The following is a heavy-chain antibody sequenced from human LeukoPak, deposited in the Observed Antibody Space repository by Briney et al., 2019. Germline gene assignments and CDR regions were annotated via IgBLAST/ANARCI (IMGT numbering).Heavy chain of an antibody. V-gene: IGHV3-21*01. CDR1: GFTFSNYN. D-gene: IGHD6-19*01. J-gene: IGHJ4*02. CDR2: ISSGSTYI. CDR3: AREAVAQQWLVNYFDY. Sequence: GGPLRLSCAVSGFTFSNYNFHWVRQAPGKGLEWVSSISSGSTYIYYADSLKGRFTISRDNAKNSLYLQMNSLRPEDTAVYYCAREAVAQQWLVNYFDYWGQGALVTVSS.